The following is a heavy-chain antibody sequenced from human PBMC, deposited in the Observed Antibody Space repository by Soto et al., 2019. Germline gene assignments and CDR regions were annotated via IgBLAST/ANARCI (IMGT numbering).Heavy chain of an antibody. CDR3: ANGKQKQLDGALDY. CDR2: INPNSGGT. Sequence: QVQLVQSGTEVKKPGASVKVSCKASGYTFTDYCMHWVRQAPGQGLEWMGWINPNSGGTNYAQKFQGWVTMTRDTSISTAYMELSRLTSDDTAVFYCANGKQKQLDGALDYWGQGTLVIVSS. V-gene: IGHV1-2*04. CDR1: GYTFTDYC. D-gene: IGHD6-13*01. J-gene: IGHJ4*02.